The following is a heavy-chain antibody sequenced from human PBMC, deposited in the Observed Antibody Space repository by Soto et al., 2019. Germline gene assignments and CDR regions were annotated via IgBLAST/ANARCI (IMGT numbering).Heavy chain of an antibody. V-gene: IGHV1-2*04. J-gene: IGHJ5*02. CDR3: ARFVTGFGEFGSVYNWFDP. CDR1: GYTFTGYY. Sequence: QVQLVQSGAEVKKPGASVKVSCKASGYTFTGYYMHWVRQAPGQGLEWMGWINPNSGGTNYAQKFQGWVTMTRDTSIRTAYMELSRLRSDDTAVYYCARFVTGFGEFGSVYNWFDPWGQGTLVTVSS. CDR2: INPNSGGT. D-gene: IGHD3-10*01.